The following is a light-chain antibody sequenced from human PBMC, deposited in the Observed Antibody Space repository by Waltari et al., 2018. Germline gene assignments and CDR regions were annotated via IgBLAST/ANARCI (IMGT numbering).Light chain of an antibody. J-gene: IGLJ2*01. V-gene: IGLV2-14*03. Sequence: QSALTQPASVSGSPGQSITISCTGTSSDVGTYNYVSWYQQHPGKAPKLMIYDVSKRPSGVSVRFSGSKSGNTASLTISGLQAEDEADYYCNSYSSSSSLVLFGGGTKLTVV. CDR1: SSDVGTYNY. CDR2: DVS. CDR3: NSYSSSSSLVL.